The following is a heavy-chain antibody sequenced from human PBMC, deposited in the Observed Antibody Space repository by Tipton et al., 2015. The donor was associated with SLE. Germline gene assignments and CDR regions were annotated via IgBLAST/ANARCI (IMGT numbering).Heavy chain of an antibody. CDR2: IYYSGST. CDR1: GGSISSSSYY. V-gene: IGHV4-39*07. CDR3: ASPVGARAY. J-gene: IGHJ4*02. D-gene: IGHD1-26*01. Sequence: LRLSCTVSGGSISSSSYYWGWIRQPPGKGLEWIGSIYYSGSTYYNPSLKSRFTISVDTSKNQFSLKLSSVTAADTAVYYCASPVGARAYWGQGTLVTVSS.